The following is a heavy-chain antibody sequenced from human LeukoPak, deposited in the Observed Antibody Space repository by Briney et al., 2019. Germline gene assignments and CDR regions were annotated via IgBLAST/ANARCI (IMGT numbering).Heavy chain of an antibody. V-gene: IGHV4-34*01. J-gene: IGHJ4*02. D-gene: IGHD1-26*01. CDR2: INHSGST. CDR1: GGSISSYY. CDR3: ARGQTEHY. Sequence: SETLSLTCTVSGGSISSYYWSWIRQPPGKGLEWIGEINHSGSTNYNPSLKSRVTISVDTSKNQFSLKLSSVTAADTAVYYCARGQTEHYWGQGTLVTVSS.